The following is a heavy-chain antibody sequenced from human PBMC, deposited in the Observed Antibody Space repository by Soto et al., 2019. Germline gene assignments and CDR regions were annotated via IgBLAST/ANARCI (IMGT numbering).Heavy chain of an antibody. V-gene: IGHV2-5*02. J-gene: IGHJ6*02. D-gene: IGHD2-15*01. Sequence: QITLKESGPTLVKPTQTLTLTCTFSGFSLSTSGVGVVWIRQPPGKALEWLALIYWDGDERYSPFLKSRLTISKDTAKNRVALTMPNMDPVDTATDFCAHKGGRGAGMDVWGQGTTVTVSS. CDR2: IYWDGDE. CDR3: AHKGGRGAGMDV. CDR1: GFSLSTSGVG.